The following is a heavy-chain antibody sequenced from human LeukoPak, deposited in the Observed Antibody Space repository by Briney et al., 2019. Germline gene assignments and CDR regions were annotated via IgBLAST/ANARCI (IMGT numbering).Heavy chain of an antibody. CDR3: ARDQIVVPAAMFGSGAFDI. V-gene: IGHV4-61*02. CDR1: GGSISSGSYY. Sequence: SETLSLTCTVSGGSISSGSYYWSWIRQPAGKGLEWMGRIYTSGSTNYNPSLKSRVTISVDTSKNQFSLKLSSVTAADTAVYYCARDQIVVPAAMFGSGAFDIWGQGTMVTVSS. J-gene: IGHJ3*02. D-gene: IGHD2-2*01. CDR2: IYTSGST.